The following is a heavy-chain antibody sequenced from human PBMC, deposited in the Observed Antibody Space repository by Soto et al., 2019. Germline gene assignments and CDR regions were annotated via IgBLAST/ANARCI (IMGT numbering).Heavy chain of an antibody. CDR2: IYYSGST. J-gene: IGHJ5*02. CDR1: GGSISGGGYY. CDR3: ARSYDSSPNWFDP. D-gene: IGHD3-22*01. Sequence: SSETLSLTCTVSGGSISGGGYYWSWIRQHPGKGLEWIGYIYYSGSTYYNPSLKSRVTISVDTSKNQFSLKLSSVTAADTAVYYCARSYDSSPNWFDPWGQGTLVTVSS. V-gene: IGHV4-31*03.